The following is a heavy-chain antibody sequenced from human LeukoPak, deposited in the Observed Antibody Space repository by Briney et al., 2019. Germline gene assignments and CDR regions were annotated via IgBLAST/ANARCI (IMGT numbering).Heavy chain of an antibody. CDR1: GFTFSSYN. CDR2: VITSISTI. Sequence: PWGSLRLSCAASGFTFSSYNMNWVRRAPGKGLEWVSYVITSISTISYADSVKGRFTISRDNAKNSLYLQMNSLRDEDTAVYYCARDVGGYGTEGSYFDYWGQGTLVTVSS. D-gene: IGHD5-12*01. CDR3: ARDVGGYGTEGSYFDY. J-gene: IGHJ4*02. V-gene: IGHV3-48*02.